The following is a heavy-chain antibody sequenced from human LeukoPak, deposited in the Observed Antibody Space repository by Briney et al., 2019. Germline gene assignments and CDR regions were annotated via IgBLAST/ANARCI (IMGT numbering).Heavy chain of an antibody. J-gene: IGHJ3*02. CDR1: GGTFSSYA. Sequence: ASVKVSCKASGGTFSSYAISWVRQAPGQGLEWMGRIIPIFGTANYAQKFQGRVTITTDESTSTAYMELSSLRSEDTAVYYCAKGPEGYYDSRNAFDIWGQGTMVTVSS. CDR3: AKGPEGYYDSRNAFDI. V-gene: IGHV1-69*05. CDR2: IIPIFGTA. D-gene: IGHD3-22*01.